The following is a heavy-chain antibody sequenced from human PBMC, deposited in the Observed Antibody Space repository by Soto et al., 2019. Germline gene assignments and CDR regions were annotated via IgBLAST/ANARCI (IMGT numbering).Heavy chain of an antibody. CDR3: ARAGQLLLGYYGMDV. V-gene: IGHV3-21*01. CDR2: ISSSSSYI. Sequence: GGSLRLSCAASGFTFSRYSMNWVRQAPGKGLEWVSSISSSSSYIYYADSVKGRFTISRDNAKNSLYLQMNSLRAEDTAVYYCARAGQLLLGYYGMDVWGQGTTVTVSS. J-gene: IGHJ6*02. D-gene: IGHD2-2*01. CDR1: GFTFSRYS.